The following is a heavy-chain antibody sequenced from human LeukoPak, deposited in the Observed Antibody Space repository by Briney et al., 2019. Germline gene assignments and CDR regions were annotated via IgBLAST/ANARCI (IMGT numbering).Heavy chain of an antibody. D-gene: IGHD2-15*01. CDR2: ISYDGSNK. CDR1: GFTFSSYG. Sequence: GGSLRLSCSASGFTFSSYGMHWVRQAPGKGLEWVAVISYDGSNKYYGDSVKGRFTVSRDNSRNTLYLQMNSLRDEDTAVYYCARGGISGLLYYFDLWGQGTLVSVSS. CDR3: ARGGISGLLYYFDL. J-gene: IGHJ4*02. V-gene: IGHV3-30*03.